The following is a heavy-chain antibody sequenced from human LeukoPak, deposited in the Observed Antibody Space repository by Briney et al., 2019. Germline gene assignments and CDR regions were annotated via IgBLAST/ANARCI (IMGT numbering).Heavy chain of an antibody. V-gene: IGHV4-34*01. Sequence: SETLSLTCAVYGGSFSGYYWSWIRQPPGKGLEWIGEINHSGSTNYNPSLKSRVTISVDTSKNQFSLKLSSMTAADTAVYYCARHQYNYDSSGYYPVYYFDYWGQGTLVTVSS. CDR2: INHSGST. D-gene: IGHD3-22*01. CDR3: ARHQYNYDSSGYYPVYYFDY. J-gene: IGHJ4*02. CDR1: GGSFSGYY.